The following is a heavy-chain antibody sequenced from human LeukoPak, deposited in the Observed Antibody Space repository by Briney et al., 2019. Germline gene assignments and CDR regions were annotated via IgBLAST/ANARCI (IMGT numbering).Heavy chain of an antibody. V-gene: IGHV4-39*01. D-gene: IGHD6-19*01. CDR3: ARGRTSGWNEAPDY. CDR1: GGSIDTSSYY. J-gene: IGHJ4*02. Sequence: SETLSLTCTVSGGSIDTSSYYWGWIRQPPGKGLEWIGSIYFSANTYYNPSLKSRVTISVDASKNQLSLKLRSVTAADTAVYYCARGRTSGWNEAPDYWGQGTLVTVSS. CDR2: IYFSANT.